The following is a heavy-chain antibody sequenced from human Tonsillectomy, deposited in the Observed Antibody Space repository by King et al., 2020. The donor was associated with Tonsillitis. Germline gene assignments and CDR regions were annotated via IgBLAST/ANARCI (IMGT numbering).Heavy chain of an antibody. CDR3: ARTVRTRYSSSSIGTYYYYMDV. D-gene: IGHD6-6*01. Sequence: TLKESGPALVKPTQTLTLTCTFSGFSLSTSGMCVSRIRQPPGKALEWLARIDWDDDKYYSPSLKTRLTISKDTSKTQVVLTMTNMDPVDTATYYCARTVRTRYSSSSIGTYYYYMDVWGKGTTVTVSS. V-gene: IGHV2-70*11. CDR1: GFSLSTSGMC. CDR2: IDWDDDK. J-gene: IGHJ6*03.